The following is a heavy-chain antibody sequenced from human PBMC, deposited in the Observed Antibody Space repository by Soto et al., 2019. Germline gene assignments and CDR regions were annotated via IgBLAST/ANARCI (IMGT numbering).Heavy chain of an antibody. CDR1: GGSISSGGYY. CDR2: ISYSGST. J-gene: IGHJ4*01. CDR3: ARGVLH. Sequence: QVQLQESGPGLVQPSQTLSLTCTVSGGSISSGGYYWSWIRQHPGPGLEWIGHISYSGSTYYNTFLKSRVTITVDTSRNQFSLIVNSVTAADTAVYYCARGVLHWGQGTLVTVSS. V-gene: IGHV4-31*03.